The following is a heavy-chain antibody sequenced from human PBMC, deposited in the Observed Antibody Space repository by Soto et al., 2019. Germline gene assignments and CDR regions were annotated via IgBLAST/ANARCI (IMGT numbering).Heavy chain of an antibody. CDR3: ARRGKVYGPRSYFDD. Sequence: PGESLKISCKGSGYSFTTYWIGWVRQMPGKGLEWMGIIYPGDSDTRYSPSFQGQVTISADKSISTAYLQWSSLKASDTAIYYCARRGKVYGPRSYFDDWGQGTPVTVSS. J-gene: IGHJ4*02. D-gene: IGHD3-10*01. V-gene: IGHV5-51*01. CDR1: GYSFTTYW. CDR2: IYPGDSDT.